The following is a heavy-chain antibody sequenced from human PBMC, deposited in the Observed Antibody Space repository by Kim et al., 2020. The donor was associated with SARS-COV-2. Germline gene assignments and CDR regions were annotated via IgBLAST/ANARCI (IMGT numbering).Heavy chain of an antibody. CDR3: AKEKSFFMSTFGGESGGMDV. Sequence: GGSLRLSCAASGFSFNNFGMHWVRQAPGKGLEWVALISYDGSKKYYADSLKGRFTISRDSSKNTLYLQMNSLRPEDTAVYFCAKEKSFFMSTFGGESGGMDVWGQGTTHTVPS. CDR2: ISYDGSKK. D-gene: IGHD3-16*01. V-gene: IGHV3-30*18. J-gene: IGHJ6*02. CDR1: GFSFNNFG.